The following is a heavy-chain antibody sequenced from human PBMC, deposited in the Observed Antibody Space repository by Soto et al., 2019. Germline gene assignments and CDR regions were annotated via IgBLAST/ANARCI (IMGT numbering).Heavy chain of an antibody. D-gene: IGHD7-27*01. CDR1: GGSVSRGTYY. Sequence: SETLSLTCAVSGGSVSRGTYYWSWIRQPPGKGLEWIGYIHHSGSTKYNPSLKSRVTLSLDTSKNKFSLSLKSVTAADTATYYSAKGDWGSFGWDVWGQGALVTVSS. CDR3: AKGDWGSFGWDV. J-gene: IGHJ4*02. CDR2: IHHSGST. V-gene: IGHV4-61*01.